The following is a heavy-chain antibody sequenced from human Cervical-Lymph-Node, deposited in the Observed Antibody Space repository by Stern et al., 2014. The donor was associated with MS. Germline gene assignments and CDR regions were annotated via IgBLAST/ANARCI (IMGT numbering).Heavy chain of an antibody. V-gene: IGHV4-61*01. D-gene: IGHD6-19*01. CDR3: ARAAGSGWYFFDY. CDR1: GGSVNSGTYY. CDR2: IYYSGST. J-gene: IGHJ4*02. Sequence: QVQLQESGPGLVKPSETLSLTCTVSGGSVNSGTYYWSWIRQPPGKGLEWIGYIYYSGSTNYNPSLKSRVTIALDTSKNQFSLELNSVTAADTAVYFCARAAGSGWYFFDYWGQGTPVTVSS.